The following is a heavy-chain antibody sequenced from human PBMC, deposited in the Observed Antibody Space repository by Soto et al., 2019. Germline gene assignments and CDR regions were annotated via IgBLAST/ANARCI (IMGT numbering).Heavy chain of an antibody. CDR2: IYSDGTT. CDR1: GVTVRSNY. D-gene: IGHD3-22*01. CDR3: ARAYYYDSSGYYYLPSYYYYGMDV. J-gene: IGHJ6*02. Sequence: PWWSLGLACAACGVTVRSNYMMGVRKAPGKGLEWVSAIYSDGTTYYADSVKGRFTISRDNSKNTLYLQMNSLRAEDTAVYYCARAYYYDSSGYYYLPSYYYYGMDVWGQGTTVTAP. V-gene: IGHV3-66*01.